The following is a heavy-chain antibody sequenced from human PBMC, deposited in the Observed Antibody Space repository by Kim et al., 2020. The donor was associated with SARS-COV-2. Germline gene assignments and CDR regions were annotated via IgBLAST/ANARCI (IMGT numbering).Heavy chain of an antibody. CDR2: INPSGGST. Sequence: ASVKVSCKASGYTFTSYYMHWVRQAPGQGLEWMGIINPSGGSTSYAQKFQGRVTMTRDTSTSTVYMELSSPEDTAVYYCARGSPVYYDILTGYYRDYWGQGTLVTVSS. CDR1: GYTFTSYY. CDR3: ARGSPVYYDILTGYYRDY. D-gene: IGHD3-9*01. J-gene: IGHJ4*02. V-gene: IGHV1-46*01.